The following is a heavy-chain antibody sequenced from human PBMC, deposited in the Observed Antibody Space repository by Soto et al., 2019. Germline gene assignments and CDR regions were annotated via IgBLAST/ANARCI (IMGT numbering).Heavy chain of an antibody. CDR3: AKGRESYSLDWYFDI. J-gene: IGHJ2*01. Sequence: QVQLVESGGGVVQPGRSLRLSCAASGFTFSNYVMHWVRQAPGKGLEWVAVISYDGSNKYYADSVKGRVTISRDNSKTTLYLQMNSLRDEDTAVYYCAKGRESYSLDWYFDIWGRGTLVTVSS. V-gene: IGHV3-30*18. CDR1: GFTFSNYV. D-gene: IGHD1-26*01. CDR2: ISYDGSNK.